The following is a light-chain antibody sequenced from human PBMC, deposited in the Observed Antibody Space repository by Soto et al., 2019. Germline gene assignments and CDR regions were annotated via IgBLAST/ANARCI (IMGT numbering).Light chain of an antibody. J-gene: IGLJ2*01. CDR1: SSDVGDYNY. V-gene: IGLV2-8*01. Sequence: QSALTQPPSAPGSPGQSVTISCTGTSSDVGDYNYVSWYQHHPGKAPKLMIYEVSKRPSGVPDRFSGSKSGNTASLTVSGLQADDEADYYCSSYAGSNNFVVFGGGTKLTVL. CDR3: SSYAGSNNFVV. CDR2: EVS.